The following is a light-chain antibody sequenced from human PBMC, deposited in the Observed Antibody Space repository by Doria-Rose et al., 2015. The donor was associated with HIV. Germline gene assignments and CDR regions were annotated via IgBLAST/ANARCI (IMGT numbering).Light chain of an antibody. CDR1: QSISSW. Sequence: DIQMTQSPSTLSAFVGDSVTITCRASQSISSWLAWYQQTPGKAPKVLIYKASSLESGAPSRFSGSGSGTEFTLTISSLQPDDFATYYCQQYNSYPITFAQGTRLEI. V-gene: IGKV1-5*03. CDR2: KAS. J-gene: IGKJ5*01. CDR3: QQYNSYPIT.